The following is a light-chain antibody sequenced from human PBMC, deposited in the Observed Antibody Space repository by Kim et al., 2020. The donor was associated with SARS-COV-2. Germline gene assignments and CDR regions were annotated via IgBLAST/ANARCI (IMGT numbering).Light chain of an antibody. CDR2: DAT. CDR3: QQRDSWPLT. Sequence: EIVLTQSPATLSLSPGERATLSCRASQSISTYLAWYQQKPGQAPRLLIHDATNRATGIPARFSGSGSGTDFTLTISSLEPEDFAVYYCQQRDSWPLTFGEGTKVDIK. CDR1: QSISTY. J-gene: IGKJ4*01. V-gene: IGKV3-11*01.